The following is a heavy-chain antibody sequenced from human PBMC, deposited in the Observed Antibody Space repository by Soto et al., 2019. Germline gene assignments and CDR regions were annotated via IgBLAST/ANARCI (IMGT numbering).Heavy chain of an antibody. CDR2: IYFSGRA. CDR1: GDSISSSSNYY. V-gene: IGHV4-39*01. CDR3: ATFEIYGSASYSEPYPFDY. J-gene: IGHJ4*02. Sequence: PSETLSLTCTVSGDSISSSSNYYWGWIRQPPGKGLEWIGSIYFSGRAYYSPSLKSRVTISVDTSKNQFSLTLNSVTAADTAVYYCATFEIYGSASYSEPYPFDYWGQGTLVTVSS. D-gene: IGHD3-10*01.